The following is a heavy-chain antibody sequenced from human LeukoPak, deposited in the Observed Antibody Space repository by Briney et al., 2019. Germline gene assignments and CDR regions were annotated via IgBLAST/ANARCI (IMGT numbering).Heavy chain of an antibody. CDR2: IIPIFGTA. J-gene: IGHJ4*02. D-gene: IGHD1-1*01. V-gene: IGHV1-69*13. CDR1: GGTFSSYA. CDR3: AGPGTGTGGDPPDY. Sequence: EASVKVSCKASGGTFSSYAISWVRQAPGQGLEWMGGIIPIFGTANYAQKFQGRVTITADEFTSTAYMELSSLRSEDTAVYYCAGPGTGTGGDPPDYWGQGTLVTVSS.